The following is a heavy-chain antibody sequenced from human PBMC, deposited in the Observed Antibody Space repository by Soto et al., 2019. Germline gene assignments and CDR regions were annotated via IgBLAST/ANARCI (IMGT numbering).Heavy chain of an antibody. V-gene: IGHV3-53*01. CDR2: IYRGIAT. Sequence: PGGSLRLSCAVSGFSVRNTYMSWVRQAPGKGLEWVSVIYRGIATHYADSVKGRFTISRDNSKNTVYLQMNSLRAEDTAVYYCARDRSDSSRADSFDIWGQGTMVTVS. J-gene: IGHJ3*02. D-gene: IGHD6-25*01. CDR1: GFSVRNTY. CDR3: ARDRSDSSRADSFDI.